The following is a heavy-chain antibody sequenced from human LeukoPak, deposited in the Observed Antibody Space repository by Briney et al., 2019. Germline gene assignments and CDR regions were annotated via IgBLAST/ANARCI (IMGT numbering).Heavy chain of an antibody. V-gene: IGHV4-4*02. CDR2: IYHSGNT. CDR1: GGPISSGNW. J-gene: IGHJ4*02. Sequence: SETLSLTCAVSGGPISSGNWWSWVRQPPGKGLEWIGEIYHSGNTNYNPSLKSRVTISVDWSKNHFSLKLSSVTAADTAVYYCAREGDYDILTGYYFIDSWGQGTLVTVSS. CDR3: AREGDYDILTGYYFIDS. D-gene: IGHD3-9*01.